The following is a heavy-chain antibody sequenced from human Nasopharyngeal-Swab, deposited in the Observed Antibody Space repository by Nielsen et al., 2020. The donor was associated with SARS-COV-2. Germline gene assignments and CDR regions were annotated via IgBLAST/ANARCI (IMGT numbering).Heavy chain of an antibody. Sequence: GESLKISCAASGFTFSSYDMHWVRQPTGKGLEWVSAIGTAGDTYYPGSVKGRFTISRENAKNSLYLQMNSLRAGDTAVYYCARWGGYVFSGYYYYGMDVWGQGTTVTVSS. CDR1: GFTFSSYD. CDR2: IGTAGDT. V-gene: IGHV3-13*01. CDR3: ARWGGYVFSGYYYYGMDV. J-gene: IGHJ6*02. D-gene: IGHD3-3*01.